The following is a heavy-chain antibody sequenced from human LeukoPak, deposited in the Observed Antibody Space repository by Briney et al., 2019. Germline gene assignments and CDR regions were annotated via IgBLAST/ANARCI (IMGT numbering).Heavy chain of an antibody. J-gene: IGHJ4*02. CDR1: GGTFSDYT. CDR2: IIPIVDIP. CDR3: ASLPMDTSMVSDY. Sequence: SVKVSCKASGGTFSDYTINWVRQAPGQGLEWMGRIIPIVDIPNYAQKFQGRVTITADKSTSTAYMELSSLRSEDTAVYYCASLPMDTSMVSDYWGQGTLVTVSS. D-gene: IGHD5-18*01. V-gene: IGHV1-69*02.